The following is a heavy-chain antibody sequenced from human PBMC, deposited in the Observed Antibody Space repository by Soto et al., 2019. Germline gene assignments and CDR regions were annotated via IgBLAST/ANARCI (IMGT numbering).Heavy chain of an antibody. CDR3: AKESYDILTGYYIESYFDY. D-gene: IGHD3-9*01. CDR2: ISGSGGST. J-gene: IGHJ4*02. V-gene: IGHV3-23*01. CDR1: GFTFSSYA. Sequence: GGSLRLSCAASGFTFSSYAMSWVRQAPGKGLEWVSAISGSGGSTYYADSVKGRFTISRDNSKNTLYLQMNSLRAEDTAVYYCAKESYDILTGYYIESYFDYWGQGTLVTVSS.